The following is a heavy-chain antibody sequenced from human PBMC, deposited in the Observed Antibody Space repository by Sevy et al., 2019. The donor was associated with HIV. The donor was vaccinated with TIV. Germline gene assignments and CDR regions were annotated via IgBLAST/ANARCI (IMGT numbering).Heavy chain of an antibody. CDR1: GFTFSSYD. J-gene: IGHJ6*02. CDR2: IGTAGDT. D-gene: IGHD4-17*01. V-gene: IGHV3-13*01. CDR3: ARARGVTTSGYYYYYGMDV. Sequence: GGSLRLSCAASGFTFSSYDMHWVRQATGKGLEWVSAIGTAGDTYYPGSVKGRFTISRENAKNSLYLQMNSLRAGDSAVYYCARARGVTTSGYYYYYGMDVWGQGTTVTVSS.